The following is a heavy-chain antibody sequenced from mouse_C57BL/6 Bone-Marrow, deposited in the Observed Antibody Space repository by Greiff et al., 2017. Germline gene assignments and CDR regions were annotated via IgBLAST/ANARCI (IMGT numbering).Heavy chain of an antibody. V-gene: IGHV7-3*01. Sequence: DVQLVESGGGLVQPGGSLSLSCAASGFTFTDYYMSWVRQPPGKALAWLGFLRNKANGYTTEYSASVKGRFTISRDTSQSILYLQMKALRAEDSATDYCARDFRGYLDYWGQGTTLTVSS. CDR3: ARDFRGYLDY. CDR2: LRNKANGYTT. CDR1: GFTFTDYY. J-gene: IGHJ2*01.